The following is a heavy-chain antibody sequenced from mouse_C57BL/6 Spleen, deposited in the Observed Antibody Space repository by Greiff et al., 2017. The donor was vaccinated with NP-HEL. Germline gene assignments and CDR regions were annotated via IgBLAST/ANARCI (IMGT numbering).Heavy chain of an antibody. J-gene: IGHJ2*01. CDR2: ISYDGSN. D-gene: IGHD2-5*01. V-gene: IGHV3-6*01. Sequence: EVKVEESGPGLVKPSQSLSLTCSVTGYSITSGYYWNWIRQFPGNKLEWMGYISYDGSNNYNPSLKNRISITRDTSKNQFFLKLNSVTTEDTATYYCAREGDSNWDFDYWGQGTTLTVSS. CDR3: AREGDSNWDFDY. CDR1: GYSITSGYY.